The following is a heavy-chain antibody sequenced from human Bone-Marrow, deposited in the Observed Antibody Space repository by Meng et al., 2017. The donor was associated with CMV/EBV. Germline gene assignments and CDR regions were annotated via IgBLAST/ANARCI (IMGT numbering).Heavy chain of an antibody. Sequence: GGSLRLSCAASGFTFKNYGMHWVRQAPGKGLEWVAFIRYDGNDKYYVDSVKGRFTISRDNSKSTLYLQMNSLRAEDTGVYYCAKERGADRYEHWGQGTAVTVSS. V-gene: IGHV3-30*02. D-gene: IGHD3-9*01. CDR2: IRYDGNDK. CDR1: GFTFKNYG. CDR3: AKERGADRYEH. J-gene: IGHJ4*02.